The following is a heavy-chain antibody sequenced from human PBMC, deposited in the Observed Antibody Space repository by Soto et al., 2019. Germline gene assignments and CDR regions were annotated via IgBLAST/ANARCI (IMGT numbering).Heavy chain of an antibody. CDR1: GFTFSNHA. CDR3: AKDRTAAARNFDY. CDR2: ISTAVGAT. D-gene: IGHD6-25*01. V-gene: IGHV3-23*01. J-gene: IGHJ4*02. Sequence: GGSLRLSSAVSGFTFSNHAMSWVRQAPGKGLEWVSAISTAVGATYYADSMKGRFTISRDDSKNTLYLQMDSLRAEDTAVYYCAKDRTAAARNFDYWGQGTLVTVSS.